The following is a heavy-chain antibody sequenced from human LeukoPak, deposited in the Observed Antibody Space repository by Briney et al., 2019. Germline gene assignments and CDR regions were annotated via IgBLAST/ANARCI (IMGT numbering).Heavy chain of an antibody. CDR1: AYSISNGYY. J-gene: IGHJ6*03. D-gene: IGHD6-13*01. CDR2: IYHSGNT. V-gene: IGHV4-38-2*02. CDR3: TRADYSSSWSHYYYFMDV. Sequence: SSETLSLTCTVSAYSISNGYYWGWIRQPPGKWLEWIGSIYHSGNTYYNPSLKSRVTISVDTSKNQISLNLTSVTAADTAVYYCTRADYSSSWSHYYYFMDVWGRGTTVTVSS.